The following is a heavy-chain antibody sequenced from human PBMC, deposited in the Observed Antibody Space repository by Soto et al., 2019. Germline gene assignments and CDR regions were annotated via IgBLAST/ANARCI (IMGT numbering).Heavy chain of an antibody. CDR3: ARAYAIAGTLNWFDP. Sequence: SETLSLTCAVSGGSISSGGYSWSLIRQPPGKGLEWIGYIYHSGSTYYNPSLKSRVTISVDRSKNQFSLKLSSVTAADTAVYYCARAYAIAGTLNWFDPWGQGTLVTVSS. CDR2: IYHSGST. D-gene: IGHD2-8*01. J-gene: IGHJ5*02. CDR1: GGSISSGGYS. V-gene: IGHV4-30-2*01.